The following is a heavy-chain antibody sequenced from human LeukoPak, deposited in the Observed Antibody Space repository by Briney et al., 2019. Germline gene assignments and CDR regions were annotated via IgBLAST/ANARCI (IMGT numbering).Heavy chain of an antibody. CDR3: ARDPWGTTRIGWFDP. J-gene: IGHJ5*02. V-gene: IGHV3-21*01. CDR1: GFTFSTYS. CDR2: ISGSSGYI. Sequence: GGSLRLSCAASGFTFSTYSMNWVRQAPGKGLEWVSSISGSSGYIYYADSVKGRSTISRDNAKNSLYLQMNSLKAEDTAVYYCARDPWGTTRIGWFDPWGQGTLVTVSS. D-gene: IGHD1-7*01.